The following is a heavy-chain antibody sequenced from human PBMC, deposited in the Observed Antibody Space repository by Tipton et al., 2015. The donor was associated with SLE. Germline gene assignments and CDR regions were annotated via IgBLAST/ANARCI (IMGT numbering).Heavy chain of an antibody. CDR1: GFTFSNYA. CDR2: IHTTFST. V-gene: IGHV3-23*03. J-gene: IGHJ3*02. D-gene: IGHD3-3*01. CDR3: AREEVIMNAFDI. Sequence: SLRLSCAASGFTFSNYAMTWVRQGPGKGLEWVSIIHTTFSTYYVDSVKGRFTISRDNSKNTLYLQMNSLRAEDTAVYYCAREEVIMNAFDIWGQGTMVTVSS.